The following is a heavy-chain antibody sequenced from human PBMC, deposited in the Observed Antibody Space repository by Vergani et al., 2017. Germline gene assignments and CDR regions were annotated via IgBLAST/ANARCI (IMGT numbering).Heavy chain of an antibody. J-gene: IGHJ5*02. Sequence: QVQLQESGPGLVKPSETLSLTCTVSGGSISSYYWSWIRQPPGKGLEWIGYIYYSGSTNYNPSLKSRVTISVDTSKNQFSLKLSSVTAADTAVYYCARRGNGWALLFDPWGQGTLVTVSS. V-gene: IGHV4-59*01. CDR3: ARRGNGWALLFDP. CDR2: IYYSGST. D-gene: IGHD6-19*01. CDR1: GGSISSYY.